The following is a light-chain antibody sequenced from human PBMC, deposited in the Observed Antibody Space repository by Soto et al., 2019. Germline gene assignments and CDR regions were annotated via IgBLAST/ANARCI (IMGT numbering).Light chain of an antibody. Sequence: QSALTQPASVSGSPGQSITISCTGTSSDVGSYNLVSWYQQHPGKAPKLMIYEGSKRPSGVSNRFSGSKSGNTASLTISGLQAEDEAGYYCCSYAGSSTFDVVFGGGTKVTVL. V-gene: IGLV2-23*03. CDR1: SSDVGSYNL. J-gene: IGLJ2*01. CDR2: EGS. CDR3: CSYAGSSTFDVV.